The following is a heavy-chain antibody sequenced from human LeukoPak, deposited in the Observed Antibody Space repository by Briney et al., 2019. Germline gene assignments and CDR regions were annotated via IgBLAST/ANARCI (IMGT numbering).Heavy chain of an antibody. CDR1: GFAVKSNY. J-gene: IGHJ5*02. CDR2: IYSTGTT. Sequence: GGSLRLSCAASGFAVKSNYVSWVRQAPGKGLEWLSVIYSTGTTFYADSVKGRFTISRGNSKNTLYLQMNSLRPEDTAVYYCARDRGPGWFDPWGQGTLVTVSS. D-gene: IGHD3-10*01. V-gene: IGHV3-66*03. CDR3: ARDRGPGWFDP.